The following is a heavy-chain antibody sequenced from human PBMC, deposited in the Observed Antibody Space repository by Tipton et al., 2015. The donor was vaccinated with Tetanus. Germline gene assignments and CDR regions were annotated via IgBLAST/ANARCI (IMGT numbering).Heavy chain of an antibody. V-gene: IGHV4-34*01. CDR3: ARHSSLKALNY. Sequence: TLSLTCAVYGGSSSSFYWSWIRQPQGGGLEWIGEINQRGTSYNPSLKSRVTISVDTSKNQFSLELSSVTAADTAVYYCARHSSLKALNYWGQGTLVTASS. CDR1: GGSSSSFY. D-gene: IGHD3-9*01. J-gene: IGHJ4*02. CDR2: INQRGT.